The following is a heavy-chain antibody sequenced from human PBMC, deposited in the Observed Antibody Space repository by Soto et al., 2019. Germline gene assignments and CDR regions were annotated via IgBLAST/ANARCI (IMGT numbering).Heavy chain of an antibody. CDR1: GGSISSYY. J-gene: IGHJ6*02. V-gene: IGHV4-59*01. CDR3: ARISGYYYYGMDV. D-gene: IGHD2-15*01. CDR2: IYYSGST. Sequence: SETLSLTCTVSGGSISSYYWSWIRQPPGKGLEWMGYIYYSGSTNYNPSLKSRVTISVDTSKNQFSLKLSSVTAADTAVYYCARISGYYYYGMDVWGQGTTVTVSS.